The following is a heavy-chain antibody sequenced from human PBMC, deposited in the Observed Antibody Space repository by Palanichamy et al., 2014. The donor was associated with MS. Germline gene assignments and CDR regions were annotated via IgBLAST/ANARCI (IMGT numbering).Heavy chain of an antibody. CDR1: GFTFRDYA. CDR2: ISRSDDNT. D-gene: IGHD3-22*01. V-gene: IGHV3-23*01. Sequence: EVQLLESGGDLVQPGGSLRLSCAASGFTFRDYAMSWVRQAPGKGLEWVSSISRSDDNTFYADSVKGRFTVSRDNSVNSLFLQMNSLRAEDTAIYHCSKSPRPTPHIYDNSVPEYFEDWGQGTLVTVSS. CDR3: SKSPRPTPHIYDNSVPEYFED. J-gene: IGHJ1*01.